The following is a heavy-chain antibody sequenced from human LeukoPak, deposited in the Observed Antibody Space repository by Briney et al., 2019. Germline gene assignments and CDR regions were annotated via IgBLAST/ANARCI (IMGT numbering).Heavy chain of an antibody. D-gene: IGHD3-16*01. CDR3: ARDLGNCRFDP. J-gene: IGHJ5*02. Sequence: PSETLSLTCTVSGGSVTDYYWSWIRQSPGKGLEWIGYIYYTGTSYNPSLKSRVTISADTSKNQFSLKLSSVTAADTAVYYCARDLGNCRFDPWGQGTLVTVSS. CDR1: GGSVTDYY. CDR2: IYYTGT. V-gene: IGHV4-59*02.